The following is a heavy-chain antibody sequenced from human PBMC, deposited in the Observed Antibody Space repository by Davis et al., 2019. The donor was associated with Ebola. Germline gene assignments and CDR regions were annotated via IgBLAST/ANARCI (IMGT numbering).Heavy chain of an antibody. CDR3: ARDPPSDQGYDY. V-gene: IGHV3-7*01. CDR2: MLHDGSEK. J-gene: IGHJ4*02. CDR1: GFTFSASW. Sequence: PGGSLRLSCAASGFTFSASWMAWVRQAPGKGLEWLANMLHDGSEKYSAGPVKGRFTISRDNARNSFYLQMNSLRVEDTAVYYCARDPPSDQGYDYWGQGTLVTVSS. D-gene: IGHD3-22*01.